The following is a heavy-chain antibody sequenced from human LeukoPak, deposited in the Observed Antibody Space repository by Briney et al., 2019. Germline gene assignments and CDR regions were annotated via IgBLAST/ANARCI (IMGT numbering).Heavy chain of an antibody. CDR3: ARGYGYYDFWSGYYSGGYYYGMDV. CDR1: GYTFTSYD. J-gene: IGHJ6*02. V-gene: IGHV1-8*01. CDR2: MNPNSGNT. Sequence: SVKVSCKASGYTFTSYDINWVRQATGQGLEWMGWMNPNSGNTGYAQKFQGRVTMTRNTSISTAYMELSSLRSEDTAVYYCARGYGYYDFWSGYYSGGYYYGMDVWGQGTTVTVSS. D-gene: IGHD3-3*01.